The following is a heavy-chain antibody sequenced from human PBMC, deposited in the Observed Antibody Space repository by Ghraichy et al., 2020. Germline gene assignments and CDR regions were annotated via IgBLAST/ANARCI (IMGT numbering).Heavy chain of an antibody. V-gene: IGHV3-53*04. Sequence: GGSLRLSCAASGFTVSSNYMSWVRQAPGKGLEWVSVIYSGGSTYYADSVKGRFTISRHNSKNTLYLQMNSLRAEDTAVYYCAGGAAALRDKEGDDYWGQGTLVTVSS. CDR3: AGGAAALRDKEGDDY. D-gene: IGHD6-13*01. CDR1: GFTVSSNY. J-gene: IGHJ4*02. CDR2: IYSGGST.